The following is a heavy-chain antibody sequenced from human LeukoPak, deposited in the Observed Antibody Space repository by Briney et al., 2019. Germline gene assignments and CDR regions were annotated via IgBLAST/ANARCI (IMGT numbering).Heavy chain of an antibody. CDR1: GGTFNSYA. D-gene: IGHD3-10*01. Sequence: GASVKVSCKASGGTFNSYAISWVRQAPGQGLEWMGGIIPIFGTTNYARKFRGRVTLTADKSTRTAYMELSSLRSEDTAVYYCASSYYYGSGSYAVLWGTNDYYYYMDVWGKGTTVTISS. CDR3: ASSYYYGSGSYAVLWGTNDYYYYMDV. V-gene: IGHV1-69*06. J-gene: IGHJ6*03. CDR2: IIPIFGTT.